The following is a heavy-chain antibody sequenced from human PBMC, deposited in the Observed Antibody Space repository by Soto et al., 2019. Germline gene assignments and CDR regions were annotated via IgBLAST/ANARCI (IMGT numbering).Heavy chain of an antibody. Sequence: EVQLLESGGVLVQPGGSLRLSCTASGFTFSDYAMSWVRQAPGKGLEWVSGIRGSGGGTYYAGSVKGRFTISRDNSKNTLYLQLNSMRAEDTAVYYCAKALGYCSGTSCDGSNYYMDVWGKGTTVTVSS. J-gene: IGHJ6*03. CDR2: IRGSGGGT. D-gene: IGHD2-2*01. CDR1: GFTFSDYA. CDR3: AKALGYCSGTSCDGSNYYMDV. V-gene: IGHV3-23*01.